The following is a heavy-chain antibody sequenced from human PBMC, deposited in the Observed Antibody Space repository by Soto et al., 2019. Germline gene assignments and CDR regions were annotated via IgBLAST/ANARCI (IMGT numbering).Heavy chain of an antibody. CDR3: TRLISAAQDY. Sequence: EVLLVESGGGVVQPGGSLKLSCVACGFVFKDSSIHWVRQASGKGLEWVGRIRDRAYKYATAYTASVKGRFTISRDDSNHTAHLQMNSLSTEDTAIYYCTRLISAAQDYWGQGTLVTVSS. CDR2: IRDRAYKYAT. J-gene: IGHJ4*02. V-gene: IGHV3-73*01. CDR1: GFVFKDSS. D-gene: IGHD3-10*01.